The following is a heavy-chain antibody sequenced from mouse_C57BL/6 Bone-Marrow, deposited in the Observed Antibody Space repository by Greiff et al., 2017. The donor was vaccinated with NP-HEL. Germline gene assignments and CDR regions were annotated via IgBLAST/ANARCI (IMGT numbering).Heavy chain of an antibody. CDR2: IDPENGDT. Sequence: SGAELVRPGASVKLSCTASGFNIKDDYMHWVKQRPEQGLEWIGWIDPENGDTEYASKFQGKATITADTSSNTAYLQLSSLTSEDTAVSYCTTLRGAMDYWGQGTSVTVSS. V-gene: IGHV14-4*01. CDR1: GFNIKDDY. CDR3: TTLRGAMDY. J-gene: IGHJ4*01.